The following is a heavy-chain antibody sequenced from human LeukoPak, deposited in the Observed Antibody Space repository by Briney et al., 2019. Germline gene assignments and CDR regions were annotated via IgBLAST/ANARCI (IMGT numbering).Heavy chain of an antibody. J-gene: IGHJ4*02. V-gene: IGHV3-21*01. CDR1: GFTFSSHS. CDR2: ISSSSSYI. Sequence: PGGSLRLSCAASGFTFSSHSMNWVRQSPGKGLEWVSSISSSSSYIYYADSVKGRFTISRDNAKNSLYLQMNSLRAEDTAVYYCARDRARSYYYDSSGYYSPFDYWGQGTLVTVSS. CDR3: ARDRARSYYYDSSGYYSPFDY. D-gene: IGHD3-22*01.